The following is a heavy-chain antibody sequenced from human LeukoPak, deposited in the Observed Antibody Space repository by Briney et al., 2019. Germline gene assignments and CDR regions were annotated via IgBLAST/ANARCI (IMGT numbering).Heavy chain of an antibody. V-gene: IGHV3-48*03. D-gene: IGHD4-17*01. J-gene: IGHJ4*02. CDR2: ISSSGSTI. CDR3: ARGPDYGDPDY. CDR1: GFTFSSYE. Sequence: GGSLRLSCAASGFTFSSYEMNWVRQAPGKGLEWVSYISSSGSTIYYADSVKGRFTITRDNAKNSLYLQMNSLRAEDTAVYYCARGPDYGDPDYWGQGTLVTASS.